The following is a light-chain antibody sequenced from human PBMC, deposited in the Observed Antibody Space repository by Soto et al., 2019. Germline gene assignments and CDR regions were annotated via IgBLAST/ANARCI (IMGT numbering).Light chain of an antibody. CDR2: DDR. Sequence: SYELTQPPSVSVAPGQTARITCGGSNIGRKSVHWYQQKPGQAPVVVVYDDRDRPSGIPERFSGSNSGNTATLTISRVEAGDKADYYSQRWEINSEHMVYAGGTKLTVL. CDR3: QRWEINSEHMV. V-gene: IGLV3-21*02. J-gene: IGLJ2*01. CDR1: NIGRKS.